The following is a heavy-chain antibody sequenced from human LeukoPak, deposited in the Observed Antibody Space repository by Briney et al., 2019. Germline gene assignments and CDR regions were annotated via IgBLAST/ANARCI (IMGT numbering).Heavy chain of an antibody. V-gene: IGHV3-11*01. CDR1: GFTFSDYY. CDR2: ISSSGSTI. Sequence: PGGSLRLSCAASGFTFSDYYMSWIRQAPGKGLEWVSYISSSGSTIYYADSVKGRFTISRDNTKNSLYLQMNSLRAEDTAVYYCARGHYDILTGYLDGFDYWGQGTLVTVSS. J-gene: IGHJ4*02. D-gene: IGHD3-9*01. CDR3: ARGHYDILTGYLDGFDY.